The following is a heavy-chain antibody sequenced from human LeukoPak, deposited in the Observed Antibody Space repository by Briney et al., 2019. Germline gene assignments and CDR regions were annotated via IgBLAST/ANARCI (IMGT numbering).Heavy chain of an antibody. CDR2: ITWNGDST. Sequence: PGGSLRLSCAASGFTFDDYNMHWVRQAPGKGLEWVSLITWNGDSTYYADSVEGRFTISRDNSKTSLYLQMNSLRTEDTALYYCAKDKWLRGYYYYYMDVWGKGTTVTVSS. V-gene: IGHV3-43*01. CDR3: AKDKWLRGYYYYYMDV. J-gene: IGHJ6*03. D-gene: IGHD5-12*01. CDR1: GFTFDDYN.